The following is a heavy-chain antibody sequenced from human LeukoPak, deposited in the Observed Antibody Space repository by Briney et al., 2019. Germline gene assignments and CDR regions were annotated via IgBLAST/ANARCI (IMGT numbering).Heavy chain of an antibody. CDR1: GFTFDDYA. CDR3: AKDMMDCSSTSCYEYYYYYGMDV. CDR2: ISWNSGSI. Sequence: GGSLRLSCAASGFTFDDYAMHWVRHAPGKGLEWVSGISWNSGSIGYADSVKGRFTISRDNAKNSLYLQMNSLRAEDTALYYCAKDMMDCSSTSCYEYYYYYGMDVWGQGTTVTVSS. D-gene: IGHD2-2*01. V-gene: IGHV3-9*01. J-gene: IGHJ6*02.